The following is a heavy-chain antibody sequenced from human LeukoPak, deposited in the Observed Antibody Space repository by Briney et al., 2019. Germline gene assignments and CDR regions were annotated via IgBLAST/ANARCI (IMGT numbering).Heavy chain of an antibody. V-gene: IGHV1-3*01. D-gene: IGHD5-18*01. Sequence: ASVKVSCKAFGYTFTSYAMHWVRQAPGQRLEWMGWINAGNGNTKYSQKFQGRVTITRDTSASTAYMELSSLRSEDTAVYYCARTASGVDTAMAPLDYWGQGTLVTVSS. CDR2: INAGNGNT. J-gene: IGHJ4*02. CDR3: ARTASGVDTAMAPLDY. CDR1: GYTFTSYA.